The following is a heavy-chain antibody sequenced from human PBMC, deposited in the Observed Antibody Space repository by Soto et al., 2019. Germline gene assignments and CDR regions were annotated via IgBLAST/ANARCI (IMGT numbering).Heavy chain of an antibody. CDR3: VGYYYNTRGYYCDY. J-gene: IGHJ4*02. V-gene: IGHV1-69*18. CDR2: IIPIFDTA. Sequence: QVQLVQSGAEVKKPGSSVKVSCKASGGTFSSFAISWVRQAPGQGLEWMARIIPIFDTANYAQKFQGRVTITADESTRTAYMELSSLRSEDTAVYYCVGYYYNTRGYYCDYWGQGTLVTVSS. D-gene: IGHD3-22*01. CDR1: GGTFSSFA.